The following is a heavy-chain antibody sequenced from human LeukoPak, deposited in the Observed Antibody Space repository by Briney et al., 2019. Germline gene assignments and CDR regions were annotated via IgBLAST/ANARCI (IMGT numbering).Heavy chain of an antibody. V-gene: IGHV4-59*01. J-gene: IGHJ6*03. D-gene: IGHD1-26*01. CDR3: ARSDTNYYYHYMDV. Sequence: SETLSLTCTVSGGSISSYYWSWIRQPPGKGLEWIGYIYYSGSTNYNPSLKSRVTISVDTSKTHFSLNLSSATAADTAVYYCARSDTNYYYHYMDVWGRGTTVTVSS. CDR1: GGSISSYY. CDR2: IYYSGST.